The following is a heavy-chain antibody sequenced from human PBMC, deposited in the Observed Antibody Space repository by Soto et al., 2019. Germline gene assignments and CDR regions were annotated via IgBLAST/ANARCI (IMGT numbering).Heavy chain of an antibody. D-gene: IGHD3-16*02. V-gene: IGHV3-23*01. Sequence: HPGGSLRLSCAASGFTFSSYAMSWVRQAPGKGLEWVSAISGSGGSTYYADSVKGRFTISRDNSKNTLYLQMNSLRAEDTAVYYCAKDQGITFGGVIVISAFDIWGQGTMVTVSS. CDR3: AKDQGITFGGVIVISAFDI. J-gene: IGHJ3*02. CDR1: GFTFSSYA. CDR2: ISGSGGST.